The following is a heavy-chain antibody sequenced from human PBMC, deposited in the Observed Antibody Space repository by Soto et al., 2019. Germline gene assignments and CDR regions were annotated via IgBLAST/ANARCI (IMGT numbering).Heavy chain of an antibody. J-gene: IGHJ4*02. CDR1: GFNFRYYA. Sequence: GGSLRLSGAACGFNFRYYAMSWVRQAPGQGLEWVSVISGDGTVTDSADAVKGRLTTSRDNSRNTLYLQMNSLTAEDTAIYFCAKRNGDRGSSDYRALQYCGQGNLVPVSS. CDR2: ISGDGTVT. D-gene: IGHD3-10*01. CDR3: AKRNGDRGSSDYRALQY. V-gene: IGHV3-23*01.